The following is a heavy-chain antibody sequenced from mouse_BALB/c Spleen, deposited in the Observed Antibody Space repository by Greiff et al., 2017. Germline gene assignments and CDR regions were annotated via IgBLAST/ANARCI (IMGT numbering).Heavy chain of an antibody. CDR3: TRATARAAWFAY. J-gene: IGHJ3*01. D-gene: IGHD3-2*01. Sequence: VQLQQSGTVLARPGASVKMSCKASGYSFTSYWMHWVKQRPGQGLEWIGAIYPGNSDTSYNQKFKGKAKLTAVTSASTAYMELSSLTNEDSAVYYCTRATARAAWFAYWGQGTLVTVSA. CDR1: GYSFTSYW. V-gene: IGHV1-5*01. CDR2: IYPGNSDT.